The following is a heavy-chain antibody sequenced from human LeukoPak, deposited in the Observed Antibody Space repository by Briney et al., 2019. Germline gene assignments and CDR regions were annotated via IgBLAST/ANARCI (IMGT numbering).Heavy chain of an antibody. D-gene: IGHD2-15*01. Sequence: ASVKVSCKVSGYTLTELSMHWVRQAPGKGLEWMGSFHPEDGETIYAQKFQGRVTMTEDTSTDTAYMELSSLRSEDTAVYYCATAVVVVAATSGWFDPWGQGTLVTVSS. CDR3: ATAVVVVAATSGWFDP. V-gene: IGHV1-24*01. CDR1: GYTLTELS. CDR2: FHPEDGET. J-gene: IGHJ5*02.